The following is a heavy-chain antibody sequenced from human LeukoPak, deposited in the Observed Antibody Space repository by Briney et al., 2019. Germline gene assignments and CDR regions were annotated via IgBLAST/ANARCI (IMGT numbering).Heavy chain of an antibody. Sequence: PSETLSLTLTVSGGSLTTYYWSWIRQPPGKGLGWIGYIYYSGSTNYNPSLKSRVTISVDRSKNQFSLKLSSVTAADTAVYYCERAPLTYGSGSYGFDPWGQGTLVTVSS. D-gene: IGHD3-10*01. J-gene: IGHJ5*02. CDR2: IYYSGST. CDR1: GGSLTTYY. CDR3: ERAPLTYGSGSYGFDP. V-gene: IGHV4-59*01.